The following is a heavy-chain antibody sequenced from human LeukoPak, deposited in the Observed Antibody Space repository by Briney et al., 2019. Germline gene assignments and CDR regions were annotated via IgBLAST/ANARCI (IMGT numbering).Heavy chain of an antibody. CDR2: IWYDGSDK. Sequence: PGRSLRLSCAASGFTFSSYGMHWVRQAPAKGLEWVAVIWYDGSDKYYTDSVKGRFTISRDNSKDTLYLQMNSLRAEDTATYYCARAGDAFDIWGQGTLVTVSS. J-gene: IGHJ3*02. CDR3: ARAGDAFDI. V-gene: IGHV3-33*01. CDR1: GFTFSSYG.